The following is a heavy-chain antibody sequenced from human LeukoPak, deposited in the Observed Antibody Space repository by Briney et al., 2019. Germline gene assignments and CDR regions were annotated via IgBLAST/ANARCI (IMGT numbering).Heavy chain of an antibody. CDR3: ARTYGDYAHDAFDI. J-gene: IGHJ3*02. Sequence: SETLSLTCAVYGGSFSGYYWSWIRQPPGKGLEWIGEINHSGSTNYNPSLKSRVTISVDTSKNQFSLKLSSVTAADTAVYYCARTYGDYAHDAFDIWGQGTMVTVSS. V-gene: IGHV4-34*01. CDR1: GGSFSGYY. D-gene: IGHD4-17*01. CDR2: INHSGST.